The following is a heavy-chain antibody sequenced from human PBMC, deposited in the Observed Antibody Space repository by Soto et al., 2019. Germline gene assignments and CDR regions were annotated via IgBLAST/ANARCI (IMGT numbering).Heavy chain of an antibody. J-gene: IGHJ5*02. V-gene: IGHV3-7*01. CDR2: IKEDGSET. CDR3: AIGRTWFAP. Sequence: EAQLVESGGGLVQPGGSLRLSCGGSGFTFSRFWLSWARQAPGKGLEWVANIKEDGSETYYVDSVKGRCTISRDNAKNSVFLQMNSLRGEDTAVYYCAIGRTWFAPWGQGTLVTVSS. CDR1: GFTFSRFW.